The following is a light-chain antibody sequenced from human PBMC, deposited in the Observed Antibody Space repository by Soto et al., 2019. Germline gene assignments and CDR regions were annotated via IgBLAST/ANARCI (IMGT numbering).Light chain of an antibody. J-gene: IGKJ1*01. CDR1: QGISNY. CDR3: QKYDSALGT. Sequence: DIQMTQSPSSLSASVGDRVTITCRATQGISNYLAWYQQKPGKVPKLLIYAASTLQSGVPSRFSGSGSGTDFTLTISSLQPEDVATYYCQKYDSALGTFGQWTKVEIK. V-gene: IGKV1-27*01. CDR2: AAS.